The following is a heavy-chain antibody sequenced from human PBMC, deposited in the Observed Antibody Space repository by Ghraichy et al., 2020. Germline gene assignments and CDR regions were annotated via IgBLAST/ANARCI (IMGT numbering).Heavy chain of an antibody. CDR2: INHIGST. CDR1: GGSFTSSSHY. D-gene: IGHD1-7*01. V-gene: IGHV4-39*01. CDR3: TRLDIGTTSSA. J-gene: IGHJ3*01. Sequence: SQTLSLTCTVSGGSFTSSSHYWGWIRQPPGKGLEYIESINHIGSTFYNSSMRGRVTISVDTFENQLSLKMTSVTAADTAVYYCTRLDIGTTSSAWGHGTMVTVSS.